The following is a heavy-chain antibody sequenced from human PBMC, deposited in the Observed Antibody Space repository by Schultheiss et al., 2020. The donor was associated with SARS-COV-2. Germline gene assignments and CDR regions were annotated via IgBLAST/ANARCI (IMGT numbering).Heavy chain of an antibody. Sequence: SVKVSCKASGGTFSSYAISWVRQAPGQGLEWMGRIIPIFGIANYAQKFQGRVTITADESTSTAYMELSSLRSEDTAVYYCARRAYYYYGMDVWGQGTTVTVSS. CDR2: IIPIFGIA. CDR3: ARRAYYYYGMDV. J-gene: IGHJ6*02. CDR1: GGTFSSYA. V-gene: IGHV1-69*13.